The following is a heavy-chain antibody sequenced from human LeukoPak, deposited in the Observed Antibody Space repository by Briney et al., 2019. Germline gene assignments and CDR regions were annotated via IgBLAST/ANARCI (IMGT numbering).Heavy chain of an antibody. D-gene: IGHD6-13*01. Sequence: GGSLRLSCAASGFIFSSYNMYWVRQAPGKGLEWVSSLSGGSDYIFYADPVKGRFTVSRDNARNALYLQMHSLRVEDTAVYYCAKVAYSSSWNRYYFDYWGQGTLVTVSS. V-gene: IGHV3-21*01. CDR2: LSGGSDYI. CDR3: AKVAYSSSWNRYYFDY. CDR1: GFIFSSYN. J-gene: IGHJ4*02.